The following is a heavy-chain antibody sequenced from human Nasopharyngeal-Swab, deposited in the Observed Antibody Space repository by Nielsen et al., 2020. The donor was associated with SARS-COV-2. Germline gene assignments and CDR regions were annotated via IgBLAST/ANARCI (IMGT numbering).Heavy chain of an antibody. CDR2: IKQDGSEK. V-gene: IGHV3-7*01. J-gene: IGHJ4*02. Sequence: GESLKISCAASGFTFSNYWMSWVRQAPGKGLEWVANIKQDGSEKYYLDSVRGRFTISRDNAKNSLFLQMNSLRAEDTAVYYCASHLYYYDRSGYFSEGFDYWGQGTLVTVSS. CDR3: ASHLYYYDRSGYFSEGFDY. D-gene: IGHD3-22*01. CDR1: GFTFSNYW.